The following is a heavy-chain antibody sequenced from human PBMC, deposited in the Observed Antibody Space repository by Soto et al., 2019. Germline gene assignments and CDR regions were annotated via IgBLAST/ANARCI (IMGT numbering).Heavy chain of an antibody. Sequence: GGFLRLSCAASGFTFSSYAMSWVRQSPGKGLEWVSAISGSGGSTYYADSVKGRFTISRDNSKNTLYLQMNSLRAEDTAVYYCATDSSYWDPYYDYWGQGTLVTVSS. D-gene: IGHD6-6*01. CDR3: ATDSSYWDPYYDY. CDR2: ISGSGGST. V-gene: IGHV3-23*01. CDR1: GFTFSSYA. J-gene: IGHJ4*02.